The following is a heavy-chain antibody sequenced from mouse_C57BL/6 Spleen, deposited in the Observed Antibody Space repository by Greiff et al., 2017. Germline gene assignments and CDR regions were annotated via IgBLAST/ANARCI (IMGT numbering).Heavy chain of an antibody. CDR2: IHPNSGSI. Sequence: QVQLQQPGAELVKPGASVQLSCKASGYTFTSYWLHWVKQRPGQGLEWIGMIHPNSGSINYNEKFKSKATLTVDKSSSTAYMQLSSLTSEDSAVYYCARGYYDYDFDAMDYWGQGTSVTVSS. CDR3: ARGYYDYDFDAMDY. J-gene: IGHJ4*01. D-gene: IGHD2-4*01. V-gene: IGHV1-64*01. CDR1: GYTFTSYW.